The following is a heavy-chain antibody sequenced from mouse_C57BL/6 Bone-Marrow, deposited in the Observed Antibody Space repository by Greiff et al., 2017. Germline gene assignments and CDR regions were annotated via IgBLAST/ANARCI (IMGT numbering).Heavy chain of an antibody. CDR1: GYTFTSYW. Sequence: VQLQQPGAELVKPGASVKLSCKASGYTFTSYWMHWVKQRPGRGLAWIGRIDPTSGGTKYNEKFKSKATLTVDKPSSAAYMQLSSLTSEDSAVYYCARWVGVAHYNAMDYGGQGTSVTVSA. V-gene: IGHV1-72*01. CDR2: IDPTSGGT. J-gene: IGHJ4*01. D-gene: IGHD1-1*01. CDR3: ARWVGVAHYNAMDY.